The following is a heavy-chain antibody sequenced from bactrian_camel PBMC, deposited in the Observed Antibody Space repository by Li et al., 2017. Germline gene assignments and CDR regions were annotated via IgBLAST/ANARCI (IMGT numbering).Heavy chain of an antibody. CDR2: IGWDNKT. V-gene: IGHV3-3*01. J-gene: IGHJ4*01. CDR1: GYTFSSGC. Sequence: HVQLVESGGGSVQAGGSLRLSCAASGYTFSSGCMGWFRQAPGKEREGLASIGWDNKTTYEGTVERRFTISKDNAKNTVYLDMNSLKPEDTAMFYCAAARNAWCFYSDAVTPYKYWGQGTQVTVS. D-gene: IGHD1*01. CDR3: AAARNAWCFYSDAVTPYKY.